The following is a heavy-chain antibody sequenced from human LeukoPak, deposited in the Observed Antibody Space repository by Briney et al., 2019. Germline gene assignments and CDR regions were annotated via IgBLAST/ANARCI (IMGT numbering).Heavy chain of an antibody. Sequence: GGSLRLSCAASGSTFSTYAIRWVRQAPGKGLEWVSVICVSGANTYYADSVKGRFTISRDNSKNTLYLQMNSLRAEDTAVYFFAKVILRYYDFWSGYVYWGPGTLVTVSS. J-gene: IGHJ4*02. D-gene: IGHD3-3*01. CDR2: ICVSGANT. V-gene: IGHV3-23*01. CDR1: GSTFSTYA. CDR3: AKVILRYYDFWSGYVY.